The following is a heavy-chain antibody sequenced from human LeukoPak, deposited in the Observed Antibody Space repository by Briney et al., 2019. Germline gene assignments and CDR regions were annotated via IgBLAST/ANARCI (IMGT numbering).Heavy chain of an antibody. CDR2: IYYSGST. CDR3: ARVDNSYGPSGGVDY. CDR1: GGSISSGDYY. Sequence: SETLSLTCTVSGGSISSGDYYWSWIRQPPGKGLEWIGYIYYSGSTYYNPSLKSRVTISVDTSKNQFSLELSSVTAADTAVYYCARVDNSYGPSGGVDYWGQGTLVTVSS. V-gene: IGHV4-30-4*08. J-gene: IGHJ4*02. D-gene: IGHD5-18*01.